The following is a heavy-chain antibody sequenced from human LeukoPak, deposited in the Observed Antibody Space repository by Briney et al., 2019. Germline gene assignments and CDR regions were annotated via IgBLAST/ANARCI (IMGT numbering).Heavy chain of an antibody. D-gene: IGHD4-17*01. Sequence: EASVKVSCKASGYTFTSYDINWVRQAPGQGLEWMGGIIPIFGTANYAQKFQGRVTITADESTSTAYMELSSLRSEDTAVYYCARARRLRYNWFDPWGQGTLVTVSS. J-gene: IGHJ5*02. V-gene: IGHV1-69*13. CDR1: GYTFTSYD. CDR3: ARARRLRYNWFDP. CDR2: IIPIFGTA.